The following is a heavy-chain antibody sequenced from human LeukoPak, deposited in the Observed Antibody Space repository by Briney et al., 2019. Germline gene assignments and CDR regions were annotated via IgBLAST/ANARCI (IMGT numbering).Heavy chain of an antibody. CDR2: MNPNSGNT. CDR1: GYTFTSYD. D-gene: IGHD6-19*01. Sequence: GASVKVSCKASGYTFTSYDITWVRQATGQGLEWMGWMNPNSGNTGYAQKFQGRVTMTRNTSISTAYMELSSLRSEDTAMYYCARAGRIAVANDWGQGALVTVSS. CDR3: ARAGRIAVAND. J-gene: IGHJ4*02. V-gene: IGHV1-8*01.